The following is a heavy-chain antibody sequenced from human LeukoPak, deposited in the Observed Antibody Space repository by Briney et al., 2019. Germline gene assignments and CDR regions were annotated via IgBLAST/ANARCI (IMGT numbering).Heavy chain of an antibody. Sequence: GGSLRLSCAASGFTFSSYTMNWARQAPGKGLEWVSSISSSSSYIEYADSVKGRFTISRDNAKNSLYLQMNSLRAEDTAVYYCAKDLIPYGSGSYFFDCWGQGILVTVSS. V-gene: IGHV3-21*01. CDR2: ISSSSSYI. CDR1: GFTFSSYT. J-gene: IGHJ4*02. D-gene: IGHD3-10*01. CDR3: AKDLIPYGSGSYFFDC.